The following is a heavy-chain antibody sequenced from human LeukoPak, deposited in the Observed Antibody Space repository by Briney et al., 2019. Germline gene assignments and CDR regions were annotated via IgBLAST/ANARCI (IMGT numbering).Heavy chain of an antibody. CDR2: TYYRSKWYN. Sequence: SRTLSLTCAISGDSVSSNSAAWNWIRQSPSRGLEWLGRTYYRSKWYNDYAVSVKSRITIDPDTSKNQFSLQLNSVTPEDTAVYYCAREVDTILLTGYGMDVWGQGTTVTVSS. D-gene: IGHD5-12*01. CDR1: GDSVSSNSAA. CDR3: AREVDTILLTGYGMDV. V-gene: IGHV6-1*01. J-gene: IGHJ6*02.